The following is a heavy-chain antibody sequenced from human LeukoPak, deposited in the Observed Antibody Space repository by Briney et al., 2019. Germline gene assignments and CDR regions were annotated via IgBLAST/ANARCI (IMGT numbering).Heavy chain of an antibody. CDR2: ISGSGGST. D-gene: IGHD5-18*01. J-gene: IGHJ6*02. Sequence: GGSLRLSCAASGFTFSSYAMSWVRQAPGKGLEWVSAISGSGGSTYYADSVKGRFTISRDNSKNTLYLQMNSLRAEDTAVYYCAKESTGYSYGPNYYYHYYYGMDVWGQGTTVAVSS. CDR3: AKESTGYSYGPNYYYHYYYGMDV. V-gene: IGHV3-23*01. CDR1: GFTFSSYA.